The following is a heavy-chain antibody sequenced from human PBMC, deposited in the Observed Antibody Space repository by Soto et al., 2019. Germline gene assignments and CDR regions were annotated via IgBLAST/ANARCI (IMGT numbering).Heavy chain of an antibody. Sequence: LSLTCAASGFTFSSYAMSWVRQAPGKGLEWVSAISGSGGSTYYADSVKGRFTISRDNSKNTLYLQMNSLRAEDTAVYYCAKDRPSPLGYCSGGSCYGVDYWGQGTLVTVSS. V-gene: IGHV3-23*01. CDR3: AKDRPSPLGYCSGGSCYGVDY. J-gene: IGHJ4*02. CDR2: ISGSGGST. CDR1: GFTFSSYA. D-gene: IGHD2-15*01.